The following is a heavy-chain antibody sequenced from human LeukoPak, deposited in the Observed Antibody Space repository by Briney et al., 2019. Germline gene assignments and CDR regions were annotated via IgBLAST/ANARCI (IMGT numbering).Heavy chain of an antibody. J-gene: IGHJ6*02. V-gene: IGHV3-43*01. CDR2: ISWDGGST. D-gene: IGHD6-19*01. CDR3: AKSAVAGTNCYYGMDV. CDR1: GFTFDDYT. Sequence: GGSLRLSCAASGFTFDDYTMHWVRQAPGKGLEWVSLISWDGGSTYYADSVKGRFTISRDNSKNSLYLQMNSLRTEDTALYYCAKSAVAGTNCYYGMDVWGQGTTVTVSS.